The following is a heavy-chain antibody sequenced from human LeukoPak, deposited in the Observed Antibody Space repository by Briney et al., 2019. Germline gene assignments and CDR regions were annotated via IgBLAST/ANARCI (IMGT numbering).Heavy chain of an antibody. CDR3: ARTVGARTFYFDH. CDR1: GGSISSGVYY. J-gene: IGHJ4*01. CDR2: IFYTGRV. D-gene: IGHD1-26*01. V-gene: IGHV4-31*03. Sequence: SETLSLTCTVSGGSISSGVYYWSWIRQHPGKGLEWMGYIFYTGRVSYNPSLKSRITISVDSTRNHFSLEVSSVTAADTAVYYCARTVGARTFYFDHWGHGTLVTVSS.